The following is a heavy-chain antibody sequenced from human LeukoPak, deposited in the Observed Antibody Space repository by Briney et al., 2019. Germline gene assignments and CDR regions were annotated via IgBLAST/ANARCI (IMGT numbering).Heavy chain of an antibody. CDR1: GGSFSGYY. D-gene: IGHD6-19*01. Sequence: PSETLSLTCAVYGGSFSGYYWSWIRQPPGKGLEWIGEINHSGSTNYNPSLKSRVTISVDTSKNQFSLKLSSVTAADTAVYYCARGYRDSSEENDYFDYGGQGTLVTVSS. J-gene: IGHJ4*02. CDR2: INHSGST. CDR3: ARGYRDSSEENDYFDY. V-gene: IGHV4-34*01.